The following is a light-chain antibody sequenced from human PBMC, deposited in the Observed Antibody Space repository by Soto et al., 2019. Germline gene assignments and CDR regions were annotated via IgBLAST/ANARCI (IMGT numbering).Light chain of an antibody. Sequence: DLQMTQSPSSLSASVGDRVTITCRASQCVSAYLLWYQKRQGRATKLLIYAASNLLSGVSSRFSGSGSGTNFTLTISSLQPEDFATYYCQQSYKTPHTFGKGTKLETK. V-gene: IGKV1-39*01. CDR3: QQSYKTPHT. J-gene: IGKJ2*01. CDR2: AAS. CDR1: QCVSAY.